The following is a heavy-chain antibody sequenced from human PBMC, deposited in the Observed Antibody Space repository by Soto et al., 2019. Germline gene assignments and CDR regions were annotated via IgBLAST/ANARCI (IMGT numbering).Heavy chain of an antibody. Sequence: EVQLVESGGGLIQPGGSLRLSCAVSGFTVSNNYMSWVRQAPGKGLEGVSVIYSGGYTAYGDSVKGRFTISRDNSKNTLFLKMKSRRAAAPAVFSGATPPGGGGYWGQGTLVTVSS. V-gene: IGHV3-53*01. D-gene: IGHD3-10*01. CDR3: ATPPGGGGY. J-gene: IGHJ4*02. CDR1: GFTVSNNY. CDR2: IYSGGYT.